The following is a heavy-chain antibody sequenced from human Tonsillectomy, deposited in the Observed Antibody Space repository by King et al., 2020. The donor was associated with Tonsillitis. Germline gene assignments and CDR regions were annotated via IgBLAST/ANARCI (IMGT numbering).Heavy chain of an antibody. D-gene: IGHD3-9*01. CDR3: AKGKTYDILTVFYH. J-gene: IGHJ1*01. CDR2: ISGSGGNT. Sequence: VQLVESGGGLVQPGGSLRLSCAVSGFTLSRYTLNWVRQAPGKGLEWVSAISGSGGNTYYADSVKGRFTISRDNSKTTLYLQMNSLRAEETALYYCAKGKTYDILTVFYHWGQGTLVTVSS. V-gene: IGHV3-23*04. CDR1: GFTLSRYT.